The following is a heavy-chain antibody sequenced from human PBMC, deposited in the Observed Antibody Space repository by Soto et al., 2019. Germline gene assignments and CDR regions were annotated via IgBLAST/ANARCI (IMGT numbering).Heavy chain of an antibody. J-gene: IGHJ4*02. D-gene: IGHD6-19*01. CDR1: GFTFISSF. Sequence: EVQLVESGGGLVQPGGSLRLSCVASGFTFISSFMGWVRQAPGKGLEWVANINQDGGVTYYAGSVEGRFTISRDNAKDSLYLHMNSLRAEDTAVYYCARYFRGSGRYFFDYWGQGPLVTVSS. CDR3: ARYFRGSGRYFFDY. V-gene: IGHV3-7*03. CDR2: INQDGGVT.